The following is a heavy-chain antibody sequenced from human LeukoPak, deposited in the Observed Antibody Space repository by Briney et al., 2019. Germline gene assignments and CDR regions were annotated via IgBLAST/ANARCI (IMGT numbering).Heavy chain of an antibody. CDR1: GGTFSSYA. J-gene: IGHJ5*02. CDR3: AIVPAARDCFDP. V-gene: IGHV1-69*01. Sequence: SVKVSCKASGGTFSSYAISWVRQAPGQGLEWMGGIIPIFGTANYAQKFQGRVTITADESTSTAYMELSSLRSEDTAVYYCAIVPAARDCFDPWGQGTLVTVSS. D-gene: IGHD2-2*01. CDR2: IIPIFGTA.